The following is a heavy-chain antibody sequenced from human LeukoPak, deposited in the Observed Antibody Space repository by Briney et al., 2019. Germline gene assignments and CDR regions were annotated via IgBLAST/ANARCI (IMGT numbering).Heavy chain of an antibody. J-gene: IGHJ5*02. CDR3: SIRGSTACLDP. Sequence: GASVKVSCKASGYTFTSYAMHWVRQAPGQRLEWMGWISPDNGNTKYSQKFQGRVTITRDTSASTAYMELSSLQSEDTAVYYCSIRGSTACLDPWGQGTLVTVSS. V-gene: IGHV1-3*01. CDR1: GYTFTSYA. CDR2: ISPDNGNT. D-gene: IGHD3-10*01.